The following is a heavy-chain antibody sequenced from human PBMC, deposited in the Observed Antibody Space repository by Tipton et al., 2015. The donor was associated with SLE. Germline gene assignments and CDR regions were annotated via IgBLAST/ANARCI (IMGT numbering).Heavy chain of an antibody. CDR2: IYSGSS. Sequence: TLSLTCTVSGGSISTFFWSWIRQPTGKGLEWIGYIYSGSSYFNPSHRSRVSMSIDKSKNQFSLTMSSVTAADTAVYYCARDDYGGQYWGQRTLVTVSS. CDR3: ARDDYGGQY. V-gene: IGHV4-59*01. CDR1: GGSISTFF. D-gene: IGHD4/OR15-4a*01. J-gene: IGHJ4*02.